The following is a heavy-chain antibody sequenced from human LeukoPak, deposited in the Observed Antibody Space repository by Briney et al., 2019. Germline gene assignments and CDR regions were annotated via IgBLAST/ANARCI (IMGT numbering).Heavy chain of an antibody. J-gene: IGHJ4*02. D-gene: IGHD2/OR15-2a*01. CDR3: ARDPNMYYFDY. Sequence: GGSLRLSCAASGFTFSSYAMHWVRQAPGKGLGWVAVISYDGSDKYYADSVKGRFTISRDNSKNTLYLQMNSLRAEDTAVYYCARDPNMYYFDYWGQGTLVTVSS. V-gene: IGHV3-30*04. CDR2: ISYDGSDK. CDR1: GFTFSSYA.